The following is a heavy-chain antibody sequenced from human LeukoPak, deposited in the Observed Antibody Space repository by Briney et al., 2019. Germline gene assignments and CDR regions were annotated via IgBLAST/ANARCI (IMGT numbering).Heavy chain of an antibody. V-gene: IGHV3-30*02. Sequence: GGSLRLSCAASGFTFSSYAMSWVRQAPGKGLEWVAFIRYDGSNKYYADSVKGRFTISRDNSKNTLYLQMNSLRAEDTAVYYCAKDFFQYSGSYLFDYWGQGTLVTVSS. CDR3: AKDFFQYSGSYLFDY. CDR1: GFTFSSYA. J-gene: IGHJ4*02. CDR2: IRYDGSNK. D-gene: IGHD1-26*01.